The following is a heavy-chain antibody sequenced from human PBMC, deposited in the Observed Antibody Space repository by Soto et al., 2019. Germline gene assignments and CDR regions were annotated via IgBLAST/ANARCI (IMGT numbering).Heavy chain of an antibody. V-gene: IGHV1-8*01. CDR2: MNPNSGNT. D-gene: IGHD2-2*02. Sequence: ASVKVSCKASGYTFTNYEINWVRQATGQGLEWMGWMNPNSGNTGYAQKFQGRVTMTRNTSISTAYMELSSLRSEDTAVYYCARDSPIVVVPAAILLEYFDYWGQGTLVTVSS. CDR3: ARDSPIVVVPAAILLEYFDY. J-gene: IGHJ4*02. CDR1: GYTFTNYE.